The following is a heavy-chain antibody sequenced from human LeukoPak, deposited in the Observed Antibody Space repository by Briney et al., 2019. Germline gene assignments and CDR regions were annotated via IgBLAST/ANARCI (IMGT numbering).Heavy chain of an antibody. J-gene: IGHJ4*02. D-gene: IGHD3-22*01. V-gene: IGHV4-38-2*01. CDR1: GYSISSGYY. CDR3: AREHYDSSGYPPYFDY. Sequence: PSETLSLTCAVSGYSISSGYYWGWIRQPPGKGLEWIGSIYHSGSTYYNPSLKSRVTISVDTSKNQFSLKLSSVTAADTAVYYCAREHYDSSGYPPYFDYWGQGTLATVSS. CDR2: IYHSGST.